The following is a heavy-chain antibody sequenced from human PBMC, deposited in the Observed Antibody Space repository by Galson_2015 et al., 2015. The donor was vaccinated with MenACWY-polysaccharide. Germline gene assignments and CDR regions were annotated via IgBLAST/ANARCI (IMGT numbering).Heavy chain of an antibody. CDR2: IQYDGGKE. V-gene: IGHV3-30*02. Sequence: SLRLSCAASGFNFRSYGIHWVRQAPGKGLEWVTFIQYDGGKEYYSDSVKGRFTISRDNSKNTVYLQMSSLRAEDTAVYYCAKDYDYGDYATYYRGQGTLVTVSS. J-gene: IGHJ4*02. CDR3: AKDYDYGDYATYY. D-gene: IGHD4-17*01. CDR1: GFNFRSYG.